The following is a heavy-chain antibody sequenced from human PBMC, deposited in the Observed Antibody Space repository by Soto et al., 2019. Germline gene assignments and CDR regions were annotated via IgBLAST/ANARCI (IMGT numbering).Heavy chain of an antibody. D-gene: IGHD6-13*01. CDR1: GGSVSSNSYS. J-gene: IGHJ5*02. CDR2: IYSTENT. V-gene: IGHV4-39*01. Sequence: SETLSLTCAVSGGSVSSNSYSWGWIRQSPGKGLEWIATIYSTENTYYHPSLLSRVTISVDTSMNEFSLRLSSVTAADTAVYYCARLSYSSTWTTWIDPWGQGSLVTVSS. CDR3: ARLSYSSTWTTWIDP.